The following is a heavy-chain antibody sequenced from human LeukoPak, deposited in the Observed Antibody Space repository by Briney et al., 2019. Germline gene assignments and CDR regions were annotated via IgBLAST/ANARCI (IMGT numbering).Heavy chain of an antibody. CDR3: ARGGEQLVLGL. J-gene: IGHJ4*02. CDR1: GDTFSSYT. Sequence: GSSVKVSCKASGDTFSSYTISWVRQAPGQGLEWMGRIIPILGIANYAQKFQGRVTITADKPTSTAYMELSSLRSEDTAVYYCARGGEQLVLGLRGQGTLVTVSS. V-gene: IGHV1-69*02. D-gene: IGHD6-6*01. CDR2: IIPILGIA.